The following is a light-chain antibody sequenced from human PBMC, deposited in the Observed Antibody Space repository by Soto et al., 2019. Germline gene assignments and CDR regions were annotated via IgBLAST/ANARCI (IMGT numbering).Light chain of an antibody. CDR3: QQKGT. V-gene: IGKV1-39*01. Sequence: DIQMTQSPSSLSASVGDRVTITCRASQSISSYLNWYQQKPGKAPKLLIYAASSLQSGVPSRFSGSGSGTDFTLPIRSLQPEDFATYYCQQKGTFGQGTKLEIK. J-gene: IGKJ2*02. CDR2: AAS. CDR1: QSISSY.